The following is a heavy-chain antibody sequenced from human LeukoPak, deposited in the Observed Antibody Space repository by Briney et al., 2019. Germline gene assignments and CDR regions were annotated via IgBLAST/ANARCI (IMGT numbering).Heavy chain of an antibody. V-gene: IGHV4-39*07. J-gene: IGHJ3*02. D-gene: IGHD4-11*01. CDR1: GGSISSSSYY. CDR2: IYYSGST. Sequence: PSETLSLTCTVSGGSISSSSYYWGWIRQPPGKGLEWIGSIYYSGSTYYNPSLKSRVTISVDTSKNQFSLKLSSVTAADTAVYYCARVPRSTVTTYAFDIWGQGTMVTVSS. CDR3: ARVPRSTVTTYAFDI.